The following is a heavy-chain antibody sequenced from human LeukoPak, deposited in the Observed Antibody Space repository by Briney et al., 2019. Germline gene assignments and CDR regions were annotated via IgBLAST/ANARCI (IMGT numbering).Heavy chain of an antibody. J-gene: IGHJ4*02. Sequence: GGSLRLSCAASGFTFSSYEMNWVRQAPGKGLEWVSYISSGGSTIYYADSVKGRYTISRDNAKNSLYLQMNSLRAEDTAVYYCARASGYSSSRGDYWGQGTLVTVSS. CDR1: GFTFSSYE. CDR3: ARASGYSSSRGDY. V-gene: IGHV3-48*03. CDR2: ISSGGSTI. D-gene: IGHD6-13*01.